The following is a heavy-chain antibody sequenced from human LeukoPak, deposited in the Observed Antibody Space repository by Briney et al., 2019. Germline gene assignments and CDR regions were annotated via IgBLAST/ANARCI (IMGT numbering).Heavy chain of an antibody. CDR1: GGSISSYY. J-gene: IGHJ4*02. CDR3: ARYSYGGYHFDS. CDR2: VYSSGST. Sequence: SETLSLTCTVSGGSISSYYWSWIRQPPGKGLEWIGYVYSSGSTNYNPSLKSRVTISVDTSKNQFSLKLSSVTAADTAVYYCARYSYGGYHFDSWGQGTLVAVSS. D-gene: IGHD5-18*01. V-gene: IGHV4-59*01.